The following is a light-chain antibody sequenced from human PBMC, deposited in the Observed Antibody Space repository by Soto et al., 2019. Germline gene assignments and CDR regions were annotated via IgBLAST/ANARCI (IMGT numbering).Light chain of an antibody. CDR2: SNN. CDR3: AAWDDSLNAYV. V-gene: IGLV1-44*01. Sequence: QSVLTQPPSASGTPGQRVTISCSGSSSTIGSNTVNWYQQLPGTAPNLLIYSNNQRPSGVPDRFSGSKSGTSASLAISGLQYEDEADYYCAAWDDSLNAYVFGTGTRSPS. CDR1: SSTIGSNT. J-gene: IGLJ1*01.